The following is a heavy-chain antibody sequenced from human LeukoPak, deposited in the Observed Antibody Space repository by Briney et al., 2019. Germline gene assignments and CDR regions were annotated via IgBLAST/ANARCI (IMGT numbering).Heavy chain of an antibody. CDR3: ARGGKKALAGTRSPQYFQH. CDR2: IRYDGSNR. D-gene: IGHD6-19*01. V-gene: IGHV3-30*02. Sequence: GGSLRLSCAASGLTFSSYGMHWVRQALGKGLEWVAFIRYDGSNRYYADSVKGRFTISRDNSKNTLYLQMNSLRPEDTAVYYCARGGKKALAGTRSPQYFQHWGQGTLVTVSS. J-gene: IGHJ1*01. CDR1: GLTFSSYG.